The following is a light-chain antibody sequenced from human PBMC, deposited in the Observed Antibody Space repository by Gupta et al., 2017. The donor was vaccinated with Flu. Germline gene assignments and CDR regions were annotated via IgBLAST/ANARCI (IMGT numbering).Light chain of an antibody. CDR3: MQSLQTPPST. Sequence: DIVMTQSPLSLPVAPGEPASISCRSSQSLLHSNGFNYLDWYVQKPGQSPQPLIYLGSTRASGVPDRFSGSGSGTDFTLKISRVEAEDVGVYFCMQSLQTPPSTFGQGTKVEIK. J-gene: IGKJ1*01. V-gene: IGKV2-28*01. CDR2: LGS. CDR1: QSLLHSNGFNY.